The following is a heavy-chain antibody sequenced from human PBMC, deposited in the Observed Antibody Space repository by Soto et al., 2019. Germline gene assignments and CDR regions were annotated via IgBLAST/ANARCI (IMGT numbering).Heavy chain of an antibody. D-gene: IGHD2-21*01. CDR2: ISYDGSNK. CDR1: GFTFSSYA. J-gene: IGHJ4*02. V-gene: IGHV3-30-3*01. CDR3: AIECWYYSLPVRSYFDY. Sequence: QVQLVESGGGVVQPGRSLRLSCAASGFTFSSYAMHWVRQDPGKGLELVAVISYDGSNKYYTDSVRGRFTISRDNSKNTLYLQMNSLRAVDTAVYYCAIECWYYSLPVRSYFDYWGQGTLVTVSS.